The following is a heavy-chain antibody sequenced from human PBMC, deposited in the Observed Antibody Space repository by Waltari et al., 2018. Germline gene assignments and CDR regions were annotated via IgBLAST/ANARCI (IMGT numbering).Heavy chain of an antibody. CDR2: IYSDGSST. V-gene: IGHV3-74*03. CDR3: ARGTYYYDNSGPYFDS. Sequence: EVQLVESGGGLVQPGGSLRLSCAASGFNIRMHWVHWVRQGPGKGLVWVSRIYSDGSSTTYADSVKGRFTISRDNPKNTVYLQMNNLRAEDTAVYYCARGTYYYDNSGPYFDSWGQGILVTVSS. D-gene: IGHD3-22*01. J-gene: IGHJ5*01. CDR1: GFNIRMHW.